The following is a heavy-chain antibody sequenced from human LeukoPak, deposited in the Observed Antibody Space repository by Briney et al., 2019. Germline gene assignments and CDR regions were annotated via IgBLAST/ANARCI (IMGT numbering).Heavy chain of an antibody. CDR1: GFTFSSYS. J-gene: IGHJ4*02. CDR2: ISSSSSYI. V-gene: IGHV3-21*01. Sequence: GGSLRLSCAASGFTFSSYSMNWVRQAPGKGLEWVSSISSSSSYIYYADSVKGRFTIPRDNAKNSLYLQMNSLRAEDTAVYYCARAGRSSSWSFDYWGQGTLVTVSS. CDR3: ARAGRSSSWSFDY. D-gene: IGHD6-13*01.